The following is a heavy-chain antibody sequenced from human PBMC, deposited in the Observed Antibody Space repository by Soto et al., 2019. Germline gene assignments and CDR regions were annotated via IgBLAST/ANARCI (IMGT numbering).Heavy chain of an antibody. CDR3: ARVRVYIWGRHRSDAIHI. V-gene: IGHV1-8*01. Sequence: ASVKVSWKASGYTFTSYDINWVRQATGQGLEWMGWMNPNSGNTGYAQKFQGRVTMTRNTSISTAYMELSSLRSEDTAVYYCARVRVYIWGRHRSDAIHIPGQATIVTVSS. J-gene: IGHJ3*02. CDR2: MNPNSGNT. D-gene: IGHD3-16*02. CDR1: GYTFTSYD.